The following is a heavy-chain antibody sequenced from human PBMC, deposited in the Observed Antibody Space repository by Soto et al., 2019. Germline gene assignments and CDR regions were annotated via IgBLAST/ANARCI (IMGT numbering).Heavy chain of an antibody. CDR3: ARISWGGFDY. CDR2: INHSGST. J-gene: IGHJ4*02. CDR1: GGSFSGYY. Sequence: QVQLQQWGPGLLKPSETLSLTCAVYGGSFSGYYWSWIRQPPGKGLEWIGEINHSGSTNYNPSLKSRVTISVDTSKNQFSLKLSSVTAADTAVYYCARISWGGFDYWGQGTLVTVSS. V-gene: IGHV4-34*01. D-gene: IGHD6-13*01.